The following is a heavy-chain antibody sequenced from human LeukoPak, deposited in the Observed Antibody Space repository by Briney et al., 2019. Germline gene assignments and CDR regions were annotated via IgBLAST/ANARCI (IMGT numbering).Heavy chain of an antibody. CDR1: GYTLTELS. V-gene: IGHV1-24*01. CDR2: FDPEDGET. D-gene: IGHD3-10*01. Sequence: ASVKVSCKVSGYTLTELSMHWVRQAPGKGLEWTGGFDPEDGETIYAQKFQGRVTMTEDTSTDTAYMELSSLRSEDTAVYYCATGREWFGELTGLDYWGQGTLVTVSS. J-gene: IGHJ4*02. CDR3: ATGREWFGELTGLDY.